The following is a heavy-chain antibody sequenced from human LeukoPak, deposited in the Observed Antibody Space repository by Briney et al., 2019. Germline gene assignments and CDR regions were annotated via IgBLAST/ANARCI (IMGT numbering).Heavy chain of an antibody. Sequence: PSETLSLTCAVYGGSFSGYYWSWIRQPPGKGLERIGEINHSGSTNYNPSLKSRVTISVDTSKNQFSLKLSSVTAADTAVYYCARPRVYGSGSYFDYYYYMDVWGKGTTVTISS. CDR1: GGSFSGYY. CDR3: ARPRVYGSGSYFDYYYYMDV. CDR2: INHSGST. J-gene: IGHJ6*03. D-gene: IGHD3-10*01. V-gene: IGHV4-34*01.